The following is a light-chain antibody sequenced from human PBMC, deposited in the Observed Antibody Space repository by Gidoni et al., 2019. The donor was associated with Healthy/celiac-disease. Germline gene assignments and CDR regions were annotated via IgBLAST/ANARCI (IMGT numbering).Light chain of an antibody. V-gene: IGKV3-15*01. CDR2: GAS. CDR1: QSVSSN. Sequence: EIVMTQSPATLSVSPGERATLTCRASQSVSSNLAWYQQKPGQAPRLLIYGASTRATGIPARFSGSGSGTEFTLTISSLQSEDFAVYYCQQYNNWPPKIGQXTRLEIK. J-gene: IGKJ5*01. CDR3: QQYNNWPPK.